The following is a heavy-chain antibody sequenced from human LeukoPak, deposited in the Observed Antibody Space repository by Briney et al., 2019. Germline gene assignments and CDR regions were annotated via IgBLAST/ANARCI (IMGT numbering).Heavy chain of an antibody. CDR2: IYYSGST. J-gene: IGHJ5*02. CDR3: ARLGDDSSGYYYVSRFDP. Sequence: SETLSLTCTVSGGSISSSSHYWGWIRQPPGKGLECIGSIYYSGSTYYNPSLKSRVTISVDTSKNQFSLKLSSVTAADTAVYYCARLGDDSSGYYYVSRFDPWGQGTLVTVSS. CDR1: GGSISSSSHY. V-gene: IGHV4-39*01. D-gene: IGHD3-22*01.